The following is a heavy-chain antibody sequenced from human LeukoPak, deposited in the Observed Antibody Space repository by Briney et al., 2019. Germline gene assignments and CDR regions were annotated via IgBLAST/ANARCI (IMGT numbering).Heavy chain of an antibody. CDR1: GYNFGSYW. V-gene: IGHV5-51*07. J-gene: IGHJ4*02. CDR2: IYPGDSEV. Sequence: GESLKISCKGSGYNFGSYWLGWVHQTPGKGLEWMGFIYPGDSEVRFSPSFQGLVTFSADKSISSAHLQWASLKASDTAVYYCARQGPGLRPDYWGQGTLVTVSS. CDR3: ARQGPGLRPDY.